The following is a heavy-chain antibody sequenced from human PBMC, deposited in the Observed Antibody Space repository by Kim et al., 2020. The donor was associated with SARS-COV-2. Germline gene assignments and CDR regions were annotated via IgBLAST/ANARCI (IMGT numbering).Heavy chain of an antibody. CDR1: GGSISSGSYY. CDR3: ARGVGWIAARPAWFDP. Sequence: SETLSLTCTVSGGSISSGSYYWSWIRQPAGKGLEWIGRIYTSGSTNYNPSLKSRVTISVDTSKNQFSLKLSSVTAADTAVYYCARGVGWIAARPAWFDPWGQGTLVTVSS. V-gene: IGHV4-61*02. J-gene: IGHJ5*02. CDR2: IYTSGST. D-gene: IGHD6-6*01.